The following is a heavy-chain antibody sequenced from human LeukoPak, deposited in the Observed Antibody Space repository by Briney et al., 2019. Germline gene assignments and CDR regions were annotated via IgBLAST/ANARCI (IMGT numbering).Heavy chain of an antibody. CDR1: GFTFSSYS. CDR3: ARGEFGDYYYFYMDV. Sequence: GGSLRLSCAASGFTFSSYSMNWVRQAPGKGLEWVSSISSSSSYIYYADSVKGRFTISRDNAENSLYLQMNSLRAEDTATYYCARGEFGDYYYFYMDVWGKGTTVTVSS. V-gene: IGHV3-21*01. CDR2: ISSSSSYI. D-gene: IGHD2/OR15-2a*01. J-gene: IGHJ6*03.